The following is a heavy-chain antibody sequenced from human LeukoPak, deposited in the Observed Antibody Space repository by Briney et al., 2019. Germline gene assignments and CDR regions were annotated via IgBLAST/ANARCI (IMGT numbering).Heavy chain of an antibody. D-gene: IGHD1-1*01. CDR3: ARDRTTNDDFAFDI. Sequence: PGASLRLSCAAAGFTFSSYAMHWVRQAPEKGLEYVSAISSNAGTTYYANSVKRRFTISRDNSKNALYLQIGSLRADDITVYYCARDRTTNDDFAFDIWGQGTMVTVSS. J-gene: IGHJ3*02. V-gene: IGHV3-64*01. CDR1: GFTFSSYA. CDR2: ISSNAGTT.